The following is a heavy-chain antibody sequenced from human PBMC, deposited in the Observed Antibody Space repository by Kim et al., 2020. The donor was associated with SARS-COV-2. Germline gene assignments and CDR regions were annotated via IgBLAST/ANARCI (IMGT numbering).Heavy chain of an antibody. J-gene: IGHJ4*02. D-gene: IGHD6-13*01. CDR3: ATAGYSSSWYLY. V-gene: IGHV1-24*01. Sequence: IYAKKFQGRVTMTEDTSTDTAYMELSSLRSEDTAVYYCATAGYSSSWYLYWGQGTLVTVSS.